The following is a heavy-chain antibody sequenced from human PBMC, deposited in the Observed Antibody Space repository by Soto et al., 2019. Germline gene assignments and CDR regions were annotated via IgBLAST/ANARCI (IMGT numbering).Heavy chain of an antibody. D-gene: IGHD3-16*02. J-gene: IGHJ4*02. CDR2: IKQDGSEN. CDR1: GFTFSSHW. CDR3: ARVYYDYIWGSYPLVY. V-gene: IGHV3-7*01. Sequence: EVQLVESGGGLVQPGGSLRLSCAASGFTFSSHWMSWVHQAPGKGLEWLASIKQDGSENHYVDSVKGRFTISRDNAKNSLYLQMNSLRVEDTAVYYCARVYYDYIWGSYPLVYWGQGTLVTVSS.